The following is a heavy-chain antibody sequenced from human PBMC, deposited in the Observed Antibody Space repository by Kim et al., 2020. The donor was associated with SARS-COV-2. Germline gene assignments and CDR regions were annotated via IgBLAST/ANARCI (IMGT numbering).Heavy chain of an antibody. J-gene: IGHJ6*02. CDR2: IWYDGSNK. CDR1: GFTFSSYG. Sequence: GGSLRLSCAASGFTFSSYGMHWVRQAPGKGLEWVAVIWYDGSNKYYADSVKGRFTISRDNSKNTLYLQMNSLRAEDTAVYYCARDRVVVVAATPRVHLSYYGMDVWGQGTTVTVSS. CDR3: ARDRVVVVAATPRVHLSYYGMDV. D-gene: IGHD2-15*01. V-gene: IGHV3-33*01.